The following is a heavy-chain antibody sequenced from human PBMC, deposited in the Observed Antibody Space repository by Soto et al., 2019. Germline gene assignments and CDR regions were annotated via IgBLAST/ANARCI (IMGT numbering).Heavy chain of an antibody. CDR2: IYYSGST. D-gene: IGHD3-9*01. Sequence: PSETLSLTCTVSGGSISSYYWSWIRQPPGKGLEWIGYIYYSGSTNYNPSLKSRVTISVDTSKNQFSLKLSSVTAADTAVYYCARDLTTPYYYYGRDGWGQGTTVTV. V-gene: IGHV4-59*01. CDR3: ARDLTTPYYYYGRDG. J-gene: IGHJ6*02. CDR1: GGSISSYY.